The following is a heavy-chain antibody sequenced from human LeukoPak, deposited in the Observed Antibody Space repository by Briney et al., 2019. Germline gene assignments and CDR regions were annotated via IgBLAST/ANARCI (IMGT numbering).Heavy chain of an antibody. CDR1: GFTFSSYG. Sequence: GGSLRLSCAASGFTFSSYGMHWVRQAPGKGLEWVAFIRYDGSNKYYADSVKGRFTISRDNSKNTLYLQMNSLRAEDTAVYYCARDGGGSWAFGYWGQGTLVTVSS. J-gene: IGHJ4*02. CDR3: ARDGGGSWAFGY. CDR2: IRYDGSNK. D-gene: IGHD1-26*01. V-gene: IGHV3-30*02.